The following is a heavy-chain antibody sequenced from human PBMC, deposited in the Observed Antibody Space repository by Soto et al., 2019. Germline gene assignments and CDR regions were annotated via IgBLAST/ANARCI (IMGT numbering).Heavy chain of an antibody. CDR2: NGAYNGNT. D-gene: IGHD3-10*01. Sequence: QVQLVQSGAEVKKPGASVKVSCKASGYTFTSYAISWVRQAPGQGLEGMGGNGAYNGNTNYAQKLKGRVNMTTVTSTSKAYMELRGLRSDGTAVYYCARGWFGEFVDYFDFWGQGTLVTVSS. CDR3: ARGWFGEFVDYFDF. CDR1: GYTFTSYA. V-gene: IGHV1-18*01. J-gene: IGHJ4*02.